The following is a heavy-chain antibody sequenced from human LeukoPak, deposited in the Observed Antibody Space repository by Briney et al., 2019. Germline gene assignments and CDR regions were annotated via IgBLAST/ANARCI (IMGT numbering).Heavy chain of an antibody. D-gene: IGHD3-22*01. Sequence: ASVKVSCKASGGTFSSYAISWVRQAPGQGLEWMGWISAYNGNTNYAQKLQGRVTMTTDTSTSTAYMELRSLRSDDTAVYYCARDGYYYDSSGYSDFDYWGQGTLVTVSS. CDR3: ARDGYYYDSSGYSDFDY. J-gene: IGHJ4*02. CDR2: ISAYNGNT. CDR1: GGTFSSYA. V-gene: IGHV1-18*01.